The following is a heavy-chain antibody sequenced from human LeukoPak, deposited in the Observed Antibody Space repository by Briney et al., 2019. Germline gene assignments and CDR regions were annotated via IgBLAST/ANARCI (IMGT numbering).Heavy chain of an antibody. D-gene: IGHD5-24*01. J-gene: IGHJ4*02. Sequence: GESLKISCQGSGYKFSFYWIGWVRQKAGKGLEWMGSIDPDDSDPTYSPSFQGQVTMSVDKSISTAYLQWRSLKASDSALYYCARRTPMGPLHYWGQGTLVIVSS. V-gene: IGHV5-51*01. CDR2: IDPDDSDP. CDR3: ARRTPMGPLHY. CDR1: GYKFSFYW.